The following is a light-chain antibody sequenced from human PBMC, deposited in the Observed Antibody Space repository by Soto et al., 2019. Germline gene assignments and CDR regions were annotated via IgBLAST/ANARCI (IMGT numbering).Light chain of an antibody. Sequence: DIVMTQSPLSLPVTPGEPASISCRSSQSLLHSNGYNYLDWYLQKPGQSPQLLIYLGSNRASGVPDRFSGSGSATDSTLKLSRVEAEDVGVYYCMQALQTPLTFGGGTKVEIK. CDR1: QSLLHSNGYNY. CDR2: LGS. J-gene: IGKJ4*01. CDR3: MQALQTPLT. V-gene: IGKV2-28*01.